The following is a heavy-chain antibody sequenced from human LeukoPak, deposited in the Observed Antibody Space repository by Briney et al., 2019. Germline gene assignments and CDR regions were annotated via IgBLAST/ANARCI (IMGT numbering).Heavy chain of an antibody. V-gene: IGHV4-59*08. CDR3: AGVRSTVGWRSFDY. J-gene: IGHJ4*02. CDR2: SYYTGSP. Sequence: SETLSLTCTVSGSISNYWSWIRQPPGKGLEWIGHSYYTGSPNYNPSLKSRVTISVDTPKNQFSLKLSSVTAADTAVYYCAGVRSTVGWRSFDYRGQGTLVTVSS. D-gene: IGHD4-23*01. CDR1: GSISNY.